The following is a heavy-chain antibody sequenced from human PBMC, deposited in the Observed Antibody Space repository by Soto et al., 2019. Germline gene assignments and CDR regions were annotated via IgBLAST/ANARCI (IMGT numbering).Heavy chain of an antibody. J-gene: IGHJ4*02. V-gene: IGHV1-2*02. CDR2: INPTSGGT. CDR1: GYTFAAYY. Sequence: ASVKVSCKTSGYTFAAYYIHWIRQAPGQGLEWMGWINPTSGGTVYAQNFQDRVSMTRDTSISTAYMELRRLNSDDTAVYYCARDPDYGDYWGYFFDSWGQGTPVTVSS. CDR3: ARDPDYGDYWGYFFDS. D-gene: IGHD4-17*01.